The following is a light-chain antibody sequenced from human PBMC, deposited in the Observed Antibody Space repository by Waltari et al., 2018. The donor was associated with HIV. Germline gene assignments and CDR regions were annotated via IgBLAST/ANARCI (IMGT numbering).Light chain of an antibody. V-gene: IGKV3-15*01. CDR2: GAS. CDR3: QQYKNWPPMYT. J-gene: IGKJ2*01. CDR1: ESVSRY. Sequence: EIVMTQSPATLSVSPGESATLSCRASESVSRYLAWYQQKPGQAPRLLIYGASTRATDIPARCSGSGSGTEFTLTMSSLQSEDFALYYCQQYKNWPPMYTFGQGTRLELK.